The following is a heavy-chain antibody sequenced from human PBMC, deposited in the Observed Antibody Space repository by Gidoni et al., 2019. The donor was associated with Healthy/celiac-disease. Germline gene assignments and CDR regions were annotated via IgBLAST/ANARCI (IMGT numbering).Heavy chain of an antibody. CDR3: AKRGPYYYYGMDV. V-gene: IGHV4-39*01. CDR1: GGSISSSSYY. CDR2: IYYSGST. J-gene: IGHJ6*02. Sequence: QLQLQASGPGLVKPSETLSLPCPVSGGSISSSSYYWGWIRQPPGKGREWMGSIYYSGSTYYNPSRKSRVTIFVDTSKNQFSLKLSSVTAADTAVYYCAKRGPYYYYGMDVWGQGTTVTVSS.